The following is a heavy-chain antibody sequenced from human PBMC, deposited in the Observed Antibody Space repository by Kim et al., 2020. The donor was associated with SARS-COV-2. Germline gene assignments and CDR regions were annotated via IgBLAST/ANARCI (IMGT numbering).Heavy chain of an antibody. J-gene: IGHJ6*01. Sequence: GGSLRLSCAASGFTFSHYCMRWVRQTPGKGLEWVADIYNDKSSKYYADSVKGRFTISRDNAKNTLYLQMKQLESRGHGRDYFARRRQEYTWGRYGVCYY. V-gene: IGHV3-33*01. CDR3: ARRRQEYTWGRYGVCYY. CDR2: IYNDKSSK. CDR1: GFTFSHYC. D-gene: IGHD3-10*01.